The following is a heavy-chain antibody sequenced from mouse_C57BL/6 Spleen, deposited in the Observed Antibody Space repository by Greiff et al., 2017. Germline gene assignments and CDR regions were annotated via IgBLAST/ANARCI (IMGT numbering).Heavy chain of an antibody. V-gene: IGHV1-81*01. D-gene: IGHD1-1*01. CDR1: GYTFTSYG. Sequence: VKLQESGAELARPGASVKLSCKASGYTFTSYGISWVKQRTGQGLEWIGEIYPRSGNTYYNEKFKGKATLTADKSSSTAYMELRGLTSEDSAVYFCARGDTTDYFDYWGQGTTLTVSS. CDR3: ARGDTTDYFDY. CDR2: IYPRSGNT. J-gene: IGHJ2*01.